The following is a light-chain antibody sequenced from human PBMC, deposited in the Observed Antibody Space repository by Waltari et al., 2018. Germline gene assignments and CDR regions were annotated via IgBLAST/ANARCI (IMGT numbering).Light chain of an antibody. CDR2: DVT. CDR1: GTAVGRSNY. CDR3: ASQTPAGTVL. Sequence: LIHPPSVPGLLGRSIPTPGTGSGTAVGRSNYFSWSQLYPGKAPRLIIYDVTNRPSGVSDRFSGSKSADTASLTISGLQPEDEADYYCASQTPAGTVLFGGGTRLTVL. J-gene: IGLJ2*01. V-gene: IGLV2-14*03.